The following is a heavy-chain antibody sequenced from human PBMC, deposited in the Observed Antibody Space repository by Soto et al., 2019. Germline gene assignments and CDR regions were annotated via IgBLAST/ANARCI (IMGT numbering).Heavy chain of an antibody. V-gene: IGHV3-7*01. J-gene: IGHJ6*03. CDR2: IKQDGSEK. CDR1: GFTFSSYW. CDR3: ERDWSYYYYYYMDV. Sequence: GGSLRLSCAASGFTFSSYWMSWVRQAPGKGLEWVANIKQDGSEKYYVDSVKGRFTISRDNAKNSLYLQMNSLRAEDTAVYYWERDWSYYYYYYMDVWGKGTTVTVSS. D-gene: IGHD3-3*01.